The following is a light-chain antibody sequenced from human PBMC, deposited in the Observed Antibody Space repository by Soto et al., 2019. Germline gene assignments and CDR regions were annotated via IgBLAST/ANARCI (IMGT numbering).Light chain of an antibody. Sequence: DIVMTQSPDSLAVSLGERATINCKSSQSVLYSSNNKNYLAWYQQKPGQPPKLLIYWASTRESGVPDRFSGSGSGTDFTLTISSLQAADLAVYYRQQYYSTPLSFVGGTKVQIK. CDR3: QQYYSTPLS. V-gene: IGKV4-1*01. CDR2: WAS. CDR1: QSVLYSSNNKNY. J-gene: IGKJ4*01.